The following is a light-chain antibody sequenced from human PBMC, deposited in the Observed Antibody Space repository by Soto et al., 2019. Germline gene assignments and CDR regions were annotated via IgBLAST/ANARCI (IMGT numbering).Light chain of an antibody. CDR2: AAS. J-gene: IGKJ1*01. CDR3: HQSYSSWT. V-gene: IGKV1-39*01. CDR1: QSIGSH. Sequence: DIHMTQSPSSLSPSVGYIFTITCRASQSIGSHLNWYQQKPGKAPNLLIYAASSLHSGVPSRLSGSGSGTDFTLTISSMKPEDFGTLYCHQSYSSWTFGQGTKVDIK.